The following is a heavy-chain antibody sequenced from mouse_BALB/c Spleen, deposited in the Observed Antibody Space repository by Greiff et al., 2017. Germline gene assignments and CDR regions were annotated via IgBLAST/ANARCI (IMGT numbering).Heavy chain of an antibody. CDR1: GFTFTDYY. J-gene: IGHJ4*01. CDR2: IRNKANGYTT. V-gene: IGHV7-3*02. Sequence: EVKLVESGGGLVQPGGSLRLSCATSGFTFTDYYMSWVRQPPGKALEWLGFIRNKANGYTTEYSASVKGRFTISRDNSQSILYLQMNTLRAEDSATYYCARDIALDYAMDYWGQGTSVTVSS. CDR3: ARDIALDYAMDY.